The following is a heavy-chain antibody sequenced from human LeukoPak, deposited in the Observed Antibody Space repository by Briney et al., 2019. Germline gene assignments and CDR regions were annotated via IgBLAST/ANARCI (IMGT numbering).Heavy chain of an antibody. CDR3: ARVLYSSSLIDH. CDR1: GGSFSGYY. Sequence: SETLSLTCAVYGGSFSGYYWSWIRQPPGKGLEWIGEINHSGSTNYNPSLKSRVTISVDTSKNQFSLKLSSVTAADTAVYYCARVLYSSSLIDHWGQGTLVTVSS. D-gene: IGHD6-13*01. CDR2: INHSGST. V-gene: IGHV4-34*01. J-gene: IGHJ4*02.